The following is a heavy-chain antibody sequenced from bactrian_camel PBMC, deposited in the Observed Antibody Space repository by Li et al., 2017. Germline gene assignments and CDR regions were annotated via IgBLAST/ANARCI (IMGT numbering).Heavy chain of an antibody. CDR2: IDDEGST. CDR1: GFSYSSYY. CDR3: AADAYKIVVGSCPAKDFGY. D-gene: IGHD6*01. J-gene: IGHJ6*01. V-gene: IGHV3S1*01. Sequence: HVQLVESGGGSVQAGRSLRLSCVASGFSYSSYYMAWFRQAPGKEREGVAAIDDEGSTRYAKSVRGRFTISRDNAKTTLSLEMNALRFEDSGVYYCAADAYKIVVGSCPAKDFGYWGQGTQVTVS.